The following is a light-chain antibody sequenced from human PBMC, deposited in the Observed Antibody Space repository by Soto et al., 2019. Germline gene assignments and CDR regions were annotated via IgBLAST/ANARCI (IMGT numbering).Light chain of an antibody. J-gene: IGKJ4*01. CDR1: QSVSRNY. V-gene: IGKV3-20*01. CDR2: DAS. CDR3: QQYGRPPLT. Sequence: EIVLTQSPGTLSLSPGERATLSCRASQSVSRNYLAWYQQKPGQAPRLLIYDASSRATGIPDRFSGSGSGADFTLTINRLEPEDFAVYFCQQYGRPPLTFGGGTKVEIK.